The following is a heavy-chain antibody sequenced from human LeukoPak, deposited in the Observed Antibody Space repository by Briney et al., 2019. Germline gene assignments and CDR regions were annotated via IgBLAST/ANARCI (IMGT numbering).Heavy chain of an antibody. V-gene: IGHV4-39*01. CDR2: NYYSGST. D-gene: IGHD6-13*01. CDR3: ARHPIVQQLVAAYDAFDI. J-gene: IGHJ3*02. Sequence: SETLSLTCTVSGGSISSSSYYWGWIRQPPGKGLEWIGSNYYSGSTYYNPSLKSRVTISVDTSKNQFPLKLSSVTAADTAVYYCARHPIVQQLVAAYDAFDIWGQGTMVTVSS. CDR1: GGSISSSSYY.